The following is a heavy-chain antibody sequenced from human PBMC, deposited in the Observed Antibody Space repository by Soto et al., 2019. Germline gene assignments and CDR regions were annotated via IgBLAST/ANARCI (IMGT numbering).Heavy chain of an antibody. Sequence: RLSCAAFGFTFSNYGMNWVRQAPGKGLEWVAVILYDASNKYYADSVKGRFTISRDNSKNTLYLQMNSLRAEDTGVYYCAKVQCSVGYCFYGMDVWGQGTTVTVS. CDR1: GFTFSNYG. CDR2: ILYDASNK. J-gene: IGHJ6*02. CDR3: AKVQCSVGYCFYGMDV. D-gene: IGHD2-15*01. V-gene: IGHV3-30*18.